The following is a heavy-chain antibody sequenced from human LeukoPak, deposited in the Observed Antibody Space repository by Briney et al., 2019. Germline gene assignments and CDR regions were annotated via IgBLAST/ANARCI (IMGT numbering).Heavy chain of an antibody. J-gene: IGHJ5*02. CDR2: IYYSGTT. Sequence: SETLSLTCTVSGGSISSYYWSWLRQSPGKGLEWIGYIYYSGTTNYNPSLKSRVTISVDTSKNQFSLKLSSVTAADTAVYYCARVYCGGDCYSRGSSWFDPWGQGTLVTVSS. CDR3: ARVYCGGDCYSRGSSWFDP. D-gene: IGHD2-21*02. CDR1: GGSISSYY. V-gene: IGHV4-59*01.